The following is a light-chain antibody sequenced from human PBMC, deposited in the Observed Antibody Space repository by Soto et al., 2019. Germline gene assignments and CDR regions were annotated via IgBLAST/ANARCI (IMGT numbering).Light chain of an antibody. CDR3: SSYTSSSSDV. J-gene: IGLJ1*01. Sequence: QSALTQPASVSGSPGQSITISCTGTSSDVGGYNYVSWYQQHPGKAPKLMIYDVSNRPAGVSNRFSGSKSGKTASLTISGLQAEDEADYYCSSYTSSSSDVFGPGTKVTVL. V-gene: IGLV2-14*01. CDR1: SSDVGGYNY. CDR2: DVS.